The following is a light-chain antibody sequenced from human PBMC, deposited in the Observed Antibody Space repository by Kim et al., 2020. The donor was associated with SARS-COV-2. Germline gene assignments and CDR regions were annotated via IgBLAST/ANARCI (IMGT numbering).Light chain of an antibody. Sequence: SPGGRATLSCRASQSVGSYLAWYQQKPGQAPRLLIYDASNRATGSPARFSGSGSGTDFTLTISSLEPEDFAVYYCQQRSNWPPWTFGQGTKVDIK. V-gene: IGKV3-11*01. CDR2: DAS. J-gene: IGKJ1*01. CDR3: QQRSNWPPWT. CDR1: QSVGSY.